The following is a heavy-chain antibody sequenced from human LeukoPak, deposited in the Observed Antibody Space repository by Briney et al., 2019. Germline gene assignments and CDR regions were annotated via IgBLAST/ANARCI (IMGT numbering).Heavy chain of an antibody. V-gene: IGHV4-34*01. Sequence: KPSETLSLTCSVYGGSFSGYFWTYIRQPPGKGLEWIGEINHRGSTSYNPSLKSRVTISRDTSKNQFSLRLTSVTAADTAVYYCARGSIYYGDGSAYFDYWGQGSLVTVSS. CDR2: INHRGST. D-gene: IGHD4-17*01. CDR3: ARGSIYYGDGSAYFDY. J-gene: IGHJ4*02. CDR1: GGSFSGYF.